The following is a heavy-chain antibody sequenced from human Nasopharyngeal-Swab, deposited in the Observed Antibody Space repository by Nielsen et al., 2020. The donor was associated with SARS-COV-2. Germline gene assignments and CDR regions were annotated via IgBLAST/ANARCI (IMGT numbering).Heavy chain of an antibody. CDR1: GGSISSGSYY. CDR2: IYTSGST. D-gene: IGHD6-6*01. J-gene: IGHJ6*03. CDR3: AREFSSSYYYYYYMDV. V-gene: IGHV4-61*02. Sequence: SETLSLTCTVSGGSISSGSYYWSWIRQPAGKGLEWIGRIYTSGSTNYNPSLKSRVTISVDTSKNQFSLKLSSVTAADTAVYYCAREFSSSYYYYYYMDVWGKGTTVTVFS.